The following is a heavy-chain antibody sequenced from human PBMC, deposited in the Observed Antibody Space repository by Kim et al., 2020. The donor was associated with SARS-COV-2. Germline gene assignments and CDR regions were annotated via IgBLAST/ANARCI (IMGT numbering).Heavy chain of an antibody. CDR3: TRARPVADDHYFDY. D-gene: IGHD6-19*01. V-gene: IGHV3-49*02. Sequence: AASVKGRVTIARDDSKSIAYLQMNSLKTEDAAGYYCTRARPVADDHYFDYWGQGTLVTVSS. J-gene: IGHJ4*02.